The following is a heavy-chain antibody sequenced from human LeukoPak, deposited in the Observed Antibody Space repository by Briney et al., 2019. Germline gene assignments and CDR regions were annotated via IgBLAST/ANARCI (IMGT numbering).Heavy chain of an antibody. V-gene: IGHV1-8*01. Sequence: ASVKVSCKASGYTFTSYDINWVRQATGQGLEWMGWMNPNSGNTGYAQKFQGRVTMTRNTSISTAYMELSSLRSEDTAVYYCATSITGTQTDAFDIWGQGTMVTVSS. CDR3: ATSITGTQTDAFDI. J-gene: IGHJ3*02. CDR2: MNPNSGNT. CDR1: GYTFTSYD. D-gene: IGHD1-7*01.